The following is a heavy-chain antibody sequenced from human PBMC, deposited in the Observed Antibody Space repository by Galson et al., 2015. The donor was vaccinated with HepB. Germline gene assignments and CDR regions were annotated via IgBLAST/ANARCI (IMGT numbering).Heavy chain of an antibody. CDR1: GFTFSNYA. CDR2: ISPGGDTT. Sequence: SLRLSCAASGFTFSNYAMTWVRQAPGKGLEWVSSISPGGDTTYYADSVKGRFTISRDNAKKMLSLRTNSLRAEATAVYYCAKGDVWGSAARNYGMDVWGQGTTVTVSS. V-gene: IGHV3-23*01. J-gene: IGHJ6*02. D-gene: IGHD3-16*01. CDR3: AKGDVWGSAARNYGMDV.